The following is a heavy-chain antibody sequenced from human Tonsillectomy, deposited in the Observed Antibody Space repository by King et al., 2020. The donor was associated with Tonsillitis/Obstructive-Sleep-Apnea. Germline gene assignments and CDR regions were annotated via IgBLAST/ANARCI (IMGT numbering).Heavy chain of an antibody. CDR2: IYSGGST. CDR3: ARDDGLLRYFDY. Sequence: VQLVESGGDLVQPGGSLRLSCAASGFTVSGNYMSWVRQAPGKGLEWVSVIYSGGSTYYADSVKGRFTISRDNSKNTLYLQMNSLTAEDTAVYYCARDDGLLRYFDYWGQGTLVTVSS. J-gene: IGHJ4*02. CDR1: GFTVSGNY. V-gene: IGHV3-66*01.